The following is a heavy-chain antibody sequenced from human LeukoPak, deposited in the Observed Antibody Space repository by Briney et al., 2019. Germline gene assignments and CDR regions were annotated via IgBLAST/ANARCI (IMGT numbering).Heavy chain of an antibody. D-gene: IGHD3-3*01. CDR1: GYPFTTYG. Sequence: ASVKVSCKASGYPFTTYGLSWARQAPGQGLEWMGQISGNDGDTNYAQKFQGRVTMTTDTATSTAYMELTSLRSDDTAVYYCARDVPDFWSGFDYWGQGTLVTVSP. CDR2: ISGNDGDT. CDR3: ARDVPDFWSGFDY. V-gene: IGHV1-18*01. J-gene: IGHJ4*02.